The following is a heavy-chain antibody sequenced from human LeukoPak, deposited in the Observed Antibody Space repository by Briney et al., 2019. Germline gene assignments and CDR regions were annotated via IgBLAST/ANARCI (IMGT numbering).Heavy chain of an antibody. Sequence: ASVKVSCKASGYTFTSYGISWVRQAPGQGLEWMGWISAYNGNTNYAQKLQGRVTMTTDTSTSTAYMELRSLRSDDTAVYYCARDPGQDIVVVPAALDAFDIWGQGTMVTVSS. CDR3: ARDPGQDIVVVPAALDAFDI. CDR1: GYTFTSYG. V-gene: IGHV1-18*01. CDR2: ISAYNGNT. J-gene: IGHJ3*02. D-gene: IGHD2-2*01.